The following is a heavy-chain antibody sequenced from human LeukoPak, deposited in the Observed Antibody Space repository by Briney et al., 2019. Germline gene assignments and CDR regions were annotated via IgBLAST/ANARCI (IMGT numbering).Heavy chain of an antibody. D-gene: IGHD6-13*01. Sequence: GASVKVSCKASGYTFTSYDINWVRQATGQGLEWMGWMDPNSGNTGYAQKFQGRVTMTRNTSISTAYMELSSLRSEDTAVYYCARVGSSSWYGLSYMDVWGKGTTATISS. CDR3: ARVGSSSWYGLSYMDV. J-gene: IGHJ6*03. CDR1: GYTFTSYD. CDR2: MDPNSGNT. V-gene: IGHV1-8*01.